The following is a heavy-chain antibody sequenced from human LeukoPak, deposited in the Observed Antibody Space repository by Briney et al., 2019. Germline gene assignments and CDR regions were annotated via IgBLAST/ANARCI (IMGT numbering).Heavy chain of an antibody. CDR1: GFTVSSNY. Sequence: GSLRLSCAASGFTVSSNYMSWVRQPPGKGLEWIGEIYHSGSTNYNPSLKSRVTISVDKSKNQFSLKLSSVTAADTAVYYCARDRYQPYRLNWFDPWGQGTLVTVSS. V-gene: IGHV4-4*02. J-gene: IGHJ5*02. CDR3: ARDRYQPYRLNWFDP. CDR2: IYHSGST. D-gene: IGHD2-2*01.